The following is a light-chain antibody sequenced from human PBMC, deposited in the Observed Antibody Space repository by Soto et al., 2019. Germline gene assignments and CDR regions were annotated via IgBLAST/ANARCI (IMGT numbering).Light chain of an antibody. Sequence: EIVMTQSPATLSVSPGERVTLSCRASQSVSNNLAWYQQKPGQAPRLLIYGASTRATGIPARFSGSVSGTEFTLTISSLQSEDFAVYYCQHYNNWPPWTFGQGTKVEIK. CDR1: QSVSNN. CDR2: GAS. J-gene: IGKJ1*01. V-gene: IGKV3-15*01. CDR3: QHYNNWPPWT.